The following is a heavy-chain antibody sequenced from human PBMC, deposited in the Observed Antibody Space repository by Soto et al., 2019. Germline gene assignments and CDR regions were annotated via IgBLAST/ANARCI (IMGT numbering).Heavy chain of an antibody. CDR1: GFTFDDYA. V-gene: IGHV3-43D*04. J-gene: IGHJ6*02. CDR2: ISWDGGST. Sequence: EVQLVESGGVVVQPGGSLRLSCAASGFTFDDYAMHWVRQAPGKGLEWVSLISWDGGSTYYADSVKGRFTISRDNNKNSLYLQMNSLRAEDTALYYCAKTGAGAGYGMDVWGQGTTVTVSS. D-gene: IGHD7-27*01. CDR3: AKTGAGAGYGMDV.